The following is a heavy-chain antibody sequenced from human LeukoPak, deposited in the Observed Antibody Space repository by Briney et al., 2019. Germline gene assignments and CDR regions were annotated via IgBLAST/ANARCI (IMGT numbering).Heavy chain of an antibody. CDR2: MSPNSGNT. V-gene: IGHV1-8*01. CDR1: GYTFTSYD. D-gene: IGHD1-7*01. CDR3: ASGQTRGTTSWGF. J-gene: IGHJ3*01. Sequence: ASVKVSCKASGYTFTSYDINWVRQATGQGLEWVGWMSPNSGNTGYAQKFQGRVTMTRNTSISTAYMELSGLRSEDTAVYYCASGQTRGTTSWGFWGQGTMVTVSS.